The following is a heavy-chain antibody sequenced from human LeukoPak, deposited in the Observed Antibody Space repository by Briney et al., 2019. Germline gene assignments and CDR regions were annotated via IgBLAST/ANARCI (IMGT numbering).Heavy chain of an antibody. V-gene: IGHV3-23*01. CDR1: GFTFSSYA. J-gene: IGHJ4*02. Sequence: GGSLRLSCAASGFTFSSYAMSWVRQAPGKGLEWVSVISGNGGSTYYADSVKGRFTISRDNSQNTLYLQMNSLRAEDTAVYYCAKDTSGSYYGDSFGYWGQGTLVTVSS. CDR2: ISGNGGST. D-gene: IGHD1-26*01. CDR3: AKDTSGSYYGDSFGY.